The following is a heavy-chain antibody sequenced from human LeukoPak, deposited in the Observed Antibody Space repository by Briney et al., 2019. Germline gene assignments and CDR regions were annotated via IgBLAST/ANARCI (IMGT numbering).Heavy chain of an antibody. V-gene: IGHV1-69*02. CDR3: ARMSTVTSPFDY. CDR1: VGTFSSYT. Sequence: ASVKVSCKASVGTFSSYTISWVRQAPGQGLEWMGRIIPILGIANYAQKFQGRVTITADKSTSTAYMELSSLRSEDTAVYYCARMSTVTSPFDYWGQGTLVTVSP. CDR2: IIPILGIA. J-gene: IGHJ4*02. D-gene: IGHD4-11*01.